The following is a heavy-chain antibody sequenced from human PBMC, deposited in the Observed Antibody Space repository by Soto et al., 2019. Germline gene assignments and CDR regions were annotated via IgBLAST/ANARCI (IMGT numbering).Heavy chain of an antibody. V-gene: IGHV1-69*01. CDR1: GGTFGSYG. D-gene: IGHD2-8*02. Sequence: QVQLVQSGTEVKKPGSSVKVSCKASGGTFGSYGFSWVRQAPGQGLEWLGGIIPIFGTTNYAQKLQGRVTVTADESTTTVYMELNSLTSEDTAVYYCAKDSPYGGDYWAWFDPWGQGTLVTVSS. CDR3: AKDSPYGGDYWAWFDP. CDR2: IIPIFGTT. J-gene: IGHJ5*02.